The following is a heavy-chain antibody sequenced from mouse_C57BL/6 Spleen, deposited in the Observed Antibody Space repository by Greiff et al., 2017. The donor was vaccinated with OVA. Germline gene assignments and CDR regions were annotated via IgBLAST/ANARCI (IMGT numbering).Heavy chain of an antibody. J-gene: IGHJ2*01. CDR2: ISSGSSTI. Sequence: EVQLVESGGGLVKPGGSLKLSCAASGFTFSDYGMHWVRQAPEKGLEWVAYISSGSSTIYYADTVKGRFTISRDNAKNTLFLQMTSLRYEDTAMYYCAREDWDEGVFDYWGQGTTLTVSS. CDR1: GFTFSDYG. V-gene: IGHV5-17*01. D-gene: IGHD4-1*01. CDR3: AREDWDEGVFDY.